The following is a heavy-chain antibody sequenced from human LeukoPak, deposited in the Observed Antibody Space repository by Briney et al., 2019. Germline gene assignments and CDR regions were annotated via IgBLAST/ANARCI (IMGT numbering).Heavy chain of an antibody. Sequence: GGSLRLSCAASGFTFSSYSMNWVRQAPGKGLEWVSSIIISSSYIYYADSVKGRFTISRDNAKNSLYLQMNSLRAEDTAVYYCARVRVAVAGGLDYYYGMDVWGQGTTVTVSS. CDR1: GFTFSSYS. J-gene: IGHJ6*02. D-gene: IGHD6-19*01. CDR3: ARVRVAVAGGLDYYYGMDV. V-gene: IGHV3-21*01. CDR2: IIISSSYI.